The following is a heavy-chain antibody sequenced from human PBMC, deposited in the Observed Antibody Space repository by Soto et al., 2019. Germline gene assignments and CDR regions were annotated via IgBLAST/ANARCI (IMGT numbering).Heavy chain of an antibody. CDR3: ARGYFTAFDC. Sequence: SETLSLTCTVSGGSISGYYWSWIRQPPGKGLEWIGYIYYSGSTNYNPSLKSRLTISVDTSKNQFSLKLSSVTAAGTAVYYCARGYFTAFDCWGQGTLVTVSS. CDR2: IYYSGST. D-gene: IGHD3-9*01. V-gene: IGHV4-59*01. CDR1: GGSISGYY. J-gene: IGHJ4*02.